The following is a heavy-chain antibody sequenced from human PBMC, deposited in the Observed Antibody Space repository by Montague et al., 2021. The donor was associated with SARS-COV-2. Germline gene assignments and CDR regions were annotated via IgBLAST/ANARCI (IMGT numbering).Heavy chain of an antibody. CDR1: GGSFSGHS. V-gene: IGHV4-34*01. CDR2: INNSGST. D-gene: IGHD3-22*01. Sequence: SETLSLTCAVYGGSFSGHSWCWIRQPPGQGLEWIGEINNSGSTNYDPSLKSRVTISVDTSKNQFSLKLHSVTAADTAVYYCARGRIEVSMIVVVLTGASYYMDVWGKGTTVTVSS. CDR3: ARGRIEVSMIVVVLTGASYYMDV. J-gene: IGHJ6*03.